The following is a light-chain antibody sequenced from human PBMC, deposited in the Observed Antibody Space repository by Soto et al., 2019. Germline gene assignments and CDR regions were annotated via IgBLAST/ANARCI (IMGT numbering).Light chain of an antibody. Sequence: EIVLTQSPGTLSLSPGERATLSCRASQSVANNYLAWYQQKAGQAPRFLIYDASSRATAIPDRFSGSGSGTYVTLTISRLEPEDFAVYYCEQSGSTPLTFGGGTKLESK. CDR2: DAS. V-gene: IGKV3-20*01. CDR3: EQSGSTPLT. CDR1: QSVANNY. J-gene: IGKJ4*01.